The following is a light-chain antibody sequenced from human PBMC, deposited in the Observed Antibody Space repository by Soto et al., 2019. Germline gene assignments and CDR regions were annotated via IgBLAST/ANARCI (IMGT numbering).Light chain of an antibody. V-gene: IGKV3-11*01. Sequence: EIVMTQSAATLSVSPGERPTLSYRASQSVSSNLAWYQQKPGQAPRLLIYYTSNRATGIPDRFSGSGSGTDFTLTISSLEPEDFGVYYCQQRHNWPITFGQGTRLEIK. CDR1: QSVSSN. J-gene: IGKJ5*01. CDR2: YTS. CDR3: QQRHNWPIT.